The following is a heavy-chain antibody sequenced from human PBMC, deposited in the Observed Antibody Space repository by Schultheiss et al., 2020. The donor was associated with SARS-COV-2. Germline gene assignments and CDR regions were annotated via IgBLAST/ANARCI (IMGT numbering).Heavy chain of an antibody. J-gene: IGHJ5*02. CDR2: IYHSGST. Sequence: GSLRLSCAVSGGSISSRNWWSWVRQSPGKGLEWIGEIYHSGSTNYNPSLKSRVTISVDKSKNQFSLNLSSVTAADTAVYYCARDRARVVPAARFDPWGQGTLVTSPQ. V-gene: IGHV4-4*02. CDR1: GGSISSRNW. D-gene: IGHD2-2*01. CDR3: ARDRARVVPAARFDP.